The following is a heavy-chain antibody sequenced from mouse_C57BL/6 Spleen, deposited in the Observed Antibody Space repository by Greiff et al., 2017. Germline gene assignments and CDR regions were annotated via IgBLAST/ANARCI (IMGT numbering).Heavy chain of an antibody. CDR3: ASFYYDYDEGFAY. Sequence: VQVVESDAELVKPGASVKISCKVSGYTFTDYTIHWMKQRPEQGLEWIGYIYPRDGSTKYNEKFKGKATLTADKSSSTAYMQLNSLTSEDSAVYFCASFYYDYDEGFAYWGQGTLVTVSA. D-gene: IGHD2-4*01. J-gene: IGHJ3*01. V-gene: IGHV1-78*01. CDR1: GYTFTDYT. CDR2: IYPRDGST.